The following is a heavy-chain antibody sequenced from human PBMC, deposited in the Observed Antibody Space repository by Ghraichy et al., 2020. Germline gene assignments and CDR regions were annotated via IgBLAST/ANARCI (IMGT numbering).Heavy chain of an antibody. CDR3: ATDFAGTR. D-gene: IGHD1-7*01. CDR1: NFSFTNAW. V-gene: IGHV3-15*07. CDR2: IKSKSAGGTT. Sequence: GGSLRLSCAVSNFSFTNAWMNWVRQAPGKGLEWVGRIKSKSAGGTTDFAAPVKGRFTIARDDSKNTVYLQMKSLKTEDTGVYFCATDFAGTRWGQGTLVTVSS. J-gene: IGHJ4*02.